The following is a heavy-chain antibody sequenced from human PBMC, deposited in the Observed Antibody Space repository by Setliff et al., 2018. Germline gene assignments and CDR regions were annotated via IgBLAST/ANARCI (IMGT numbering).Heavy chain of an antibody. D-gene: IGHD3-10*01. Sequence: PSETLSLTCTVSGGSISSGDHCWSWIRQPAGKGLEWIGRIHASGSTNYNPSLKSRVTISLDTSNNQFSLKLSSVTAAETAMYYCARSGDYGSGRLSPWGQGTLVTVSS. J-gene: IGHJ5*02. CDR3: ARSGDYGSGRLSP. CDR1: GGSISSGDHC. CDR2: IHASGST. V-gene: IGHV4-61*02.